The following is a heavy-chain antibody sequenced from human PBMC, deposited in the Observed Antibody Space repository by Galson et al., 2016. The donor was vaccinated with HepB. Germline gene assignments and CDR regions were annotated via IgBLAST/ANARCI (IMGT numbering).Heavy chain of an antibody. J-gene: IGHJ4*02. CDR1: GVSITSSDW. Sequence: SETLSPTCVVSGVSITSSDWWSWVRQSPDKGREWIGEIYETGTANHNPSPTTRLTLSVDKSKNQFSLNLSDVTAADPAIYYCAGVTQGPTRAKFDTWGQGTLVTASS. D-gene: IGHD5-12*01. V-gene: IGHV4/OR15-8*01. CDR2: IYETGTA. CDR3: AGVTQGPTRAKFDT.